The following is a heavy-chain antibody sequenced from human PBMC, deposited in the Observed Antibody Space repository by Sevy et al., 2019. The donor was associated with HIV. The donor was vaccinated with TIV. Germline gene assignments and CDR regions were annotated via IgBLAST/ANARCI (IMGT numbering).Heavy chain of an antibody. D-gene: IGHD6-13*01. CDR3: ARAIGAGAAY. CDR1: GFIFNDYW. CDR2: LNEHGSTN. Sequence: GGSLRLSCAASGFIFNDYWMHWVRQAPGKGLGWVANLNEHGSTNYYLDLWKGRFTISRDNAKNSLFLQMNSLRVDDTAVYYCARAIGAGAAYWGQGTPVTVSS. V-gene: IGHV3-7*03. J-gene: IGHJ4*02.